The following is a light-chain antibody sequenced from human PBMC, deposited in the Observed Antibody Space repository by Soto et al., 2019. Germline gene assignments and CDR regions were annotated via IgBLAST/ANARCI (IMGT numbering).Light chain of an antibody. Sequence: EVVLTQSPGTLSVSPGERVTVSCRASQNVRKYLAWYQQKAGQAPRLVIYGAGTRGTGVPDRFSGSGSGTDFTLTINSLDSDDSAVYYCHQYGDSPPTFGGGTNVEI. CDR3: HQYGDSPPT. V-gene: IGKV3-20*01. J-gene: IGKJ4*01. CDR2: GAG. CDR1: QNVRKY.